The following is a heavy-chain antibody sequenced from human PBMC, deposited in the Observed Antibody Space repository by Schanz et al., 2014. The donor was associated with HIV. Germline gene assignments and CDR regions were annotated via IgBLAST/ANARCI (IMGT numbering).Heavy chain of an antibody. Sequence: QVLLHQWGAGLLKPSETLSLTCAVYGGSFRGFYWNWIRQAPGKGLEWIGEINHSGNTYKKPSLKRRLPIPVDPSKNQFSLNLPSVTAADTAVYFCGRGTRYERDYVGPRSDGMDVWGQGTTVIVSS. CDR3: GRGTRYERDYVGPRSDGMDV. D-gene: IGHD4-17*01. CDR2: INHSGNT. V-gene: IGHV4-34*01. CDR1: GGSFRGFY. J-gene: IGHJ6*02.